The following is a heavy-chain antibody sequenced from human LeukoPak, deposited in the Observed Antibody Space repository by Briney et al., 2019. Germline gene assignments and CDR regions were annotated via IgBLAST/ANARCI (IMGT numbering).Heavy chain of an antibody. CDR1: GFTFSTYA. J-gene: IGHJ4*02. CDR3: ARSTRVYNSGCSDY. D-gene: IGHD6-19*01. Sequence: PGGSLRLSCAASGFTFSTYALHWVRQAPGKGLEWVAVISSDGSSKYYADSVKGRFTISRDNSKNTLYVQMNSLRAEDTAVYYCARSTRVYNSGCSDYWGQGTLVTVSS. CDR2: ISSDGSSK. V-gene: IGHV3-30-3*01.